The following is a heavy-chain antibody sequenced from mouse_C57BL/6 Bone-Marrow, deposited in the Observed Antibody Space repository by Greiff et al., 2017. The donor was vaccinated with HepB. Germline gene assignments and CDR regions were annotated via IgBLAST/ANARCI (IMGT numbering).Heavy chain of an antibody. CDR3: TRGASNWDYFDY. V-gene: IGHV1-15*01. CDR2: IDPETGGT. CDR1: GYTFTDYE. D-gene: IGHD4-1*01. Sequence: QVQLKESGAELVRPGASVTLSCKASGYTFTDYEMHWVKQTPVHGLEWIGAIDPETGGTAYNQKFKGKAILTAEKSSSTAYMELRSLTSEDSAVYYCTRGASNWDYFDYWGQGTTLTVSS. J-gene: IGHJ2*01.